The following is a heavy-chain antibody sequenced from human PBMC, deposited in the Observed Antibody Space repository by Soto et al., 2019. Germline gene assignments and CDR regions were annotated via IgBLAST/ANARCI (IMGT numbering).Heavy chain of an antibody. V-gene: IGHV3-48*03. Sequence: PGGSLRLSCAASRFTFSAYEMHWFRQAPGKGLEWVSYISTSGSTVYYADSVKGRFTVSRDNIRNSLYLQMDSLRDEDTALYYCVRYCGTTLCNGVATRTFDYWGQGTLVTVSS. CDR2: ISTSGSTV. CDR1: RFTFSAYE. D-gene: IGHD5-12*01. CDR3: VRYCGTTLCNGVATRTFDY. J-gene: IGHJ4*02.